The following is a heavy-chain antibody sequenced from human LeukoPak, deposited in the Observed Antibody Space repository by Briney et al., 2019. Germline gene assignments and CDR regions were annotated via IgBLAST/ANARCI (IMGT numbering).Heavy chain of an antibody. CDR3: ASYLYWWSDLGY. V-gene: IGHV3-23*01. CDR2: ISSSGGST. Sequence: GGSLRLSCAASGFTFSSYAMTWVRQAPGKGLEWVSSISSSGGSTYYADSVKGRFTISRDNAKNSLYLQMNSLRVEDTAVYYCASYLYWWSDLGYWGQGTLVTVSS. CDR1: GFTFSSYA. D-gene: IGHD2-8*02. J-gene: IGHJ4*02.